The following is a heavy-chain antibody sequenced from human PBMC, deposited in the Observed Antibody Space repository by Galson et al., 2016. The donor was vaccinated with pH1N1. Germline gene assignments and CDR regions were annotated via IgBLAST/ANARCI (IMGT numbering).Heavy chain of an antibody. CDR3: ARGVSVAGTPRLDY. V-gene: IGHV4-31*02. J-gene: IGHJ4*02. Sequence: QHPGKGLEWIGYIFYSGSTYYSPSLKSRVTISVDTSKNQFSLKLSSVTAADTAVYYCARGVSVAGTPRLDYWGQGTLVTVSS. D-gene: IGHD6-19*01. CDR2: IFYSGST.